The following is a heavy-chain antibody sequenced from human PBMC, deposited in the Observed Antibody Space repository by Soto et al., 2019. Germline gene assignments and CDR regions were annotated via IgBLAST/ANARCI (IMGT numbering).Heavy chain of an antibody. CDR2: IYYSGST. D-gene: IGHD6-13*01. Sequence: SETLSLTCTVSGGSISSYYWSWIRQPPGKGLEWIGYIYYSGSTNYNPSLKSRVTISVDTSKNQFSLKLSSVTAADTAVYYCARVRGPEYSSSWSYFFVPVRSGLYFDYWGQGTLVTVSS. V-gene: IGHV4-59*01. CDR3: ARVRGPEYSSSWSYFFVPVRSGLYFDY. J-gene: IGHJ4*02. CDR1: GGSISSYY.